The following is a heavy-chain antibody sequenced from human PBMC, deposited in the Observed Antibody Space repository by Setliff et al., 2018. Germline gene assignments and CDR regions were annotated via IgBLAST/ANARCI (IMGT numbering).Heavy chain of an antibody. Sequence: PSETLSLTCAVYGGSFSDYYWSWIRQPPGKGLEWIGEINHSGSTNYNPSLKSRVTISLDTSKNQFSLMVTSVTAADTAVYYCARGGSYRPYAFDIWGQGTMVTVS. CDR1: GGSFSDYY. D-gene: IGHD1-26*01. J-gene: IGHJ3*02. CDR3: ARGGSYRPYAFDI. CDR2: INHSGST. V-gene: IGHV4-34*01.